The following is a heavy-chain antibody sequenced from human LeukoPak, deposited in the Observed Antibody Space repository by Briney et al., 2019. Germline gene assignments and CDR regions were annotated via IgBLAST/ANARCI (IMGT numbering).Heavy chain of an antibody. CDR1: GGSISSYY. Sequence: PSETLSLTCTVSGGSISSYYWSWIRQPPGKGVEWIGYIYYSGSTNYNPSLKSRVTISVDTSKNQFSLKLSSVTAADTAVYYCARGYCSGGSCYSYYYYNYMDVWGKGTTVTVSS. D-gene: IGHD2-15*01. V-gene: IGHV4-59*12. CDR3: ARGYCSGGSCYSYYYYNYMDV. CDR2: IYYSGST. J-gene: IGHJ6*03.